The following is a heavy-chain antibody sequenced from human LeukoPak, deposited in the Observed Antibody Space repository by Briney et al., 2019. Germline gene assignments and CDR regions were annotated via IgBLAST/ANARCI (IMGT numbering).Heavy chain of an antibody. Sequence: SGTLSLTCTVCCGSISSCYWSWIGQHPPREVEGIGDIYYSGSTNYNPSLKIRVTISVDASKTQFSLKLSFVTAADSDVYYCASFDRGSDYFDYWGQGTLVTVSS. CDR1: CGSISSCY. V-gene: IGHV4-59*01. J-gene: IGHJ4*02. CDR2: IYYSGST. D-gene: IGHD1-26*01. CDR3: ASFDRGSDYFDY.